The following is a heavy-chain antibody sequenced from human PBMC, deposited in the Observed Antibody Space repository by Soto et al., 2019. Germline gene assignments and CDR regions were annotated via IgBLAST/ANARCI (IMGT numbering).Heavy chain of an antibody. CDR1: GYTFTSYD. D-gene: IGHD6-13*01. Sequence: ASVKVSCKASGYTFTSYDINWVRQATGQGLEWMGWMNPNSGNTGYAQKFQGRVTMTRNTSISTAYMELSSLRSEDTAVYYCATPLYSSSWYYSYYYGMDVWGQGTTVTVS. J-gene: IGHJ6*02. CDR2: MNPNSGNT. V-gene: IGHV1-8*01. CDR3: ATPLYSSSWYYSYYYGMDV.